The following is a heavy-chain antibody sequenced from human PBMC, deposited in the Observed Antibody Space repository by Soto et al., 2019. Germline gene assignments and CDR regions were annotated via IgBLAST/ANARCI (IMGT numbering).Heavy chain of an antibody. V-gene: IGHV3-30*18. CDR1: GVSFSTYG. Sequence: QVHLVESGGGVVQPGRSLRLSCAASGVSFSTYGMHWVRQAPGKGLEWGAFISNDGSNKYYEDSVQGRVTNSRDNSKNTLYLEMVSLGAEDTAVYYCAKGFGNCWAFDYWGQGTLVTVSS. CDR2: ISNDGSNK. CDR3: AKGFGNCWAFDY. D-gene: IGHD1-7*01. J-gene: IGHJ4*02.